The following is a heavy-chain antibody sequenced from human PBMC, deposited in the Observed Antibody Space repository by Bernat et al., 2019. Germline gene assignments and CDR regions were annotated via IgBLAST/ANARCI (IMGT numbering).Heavy chain of an antibody. CDR3: ARIRSLGGSGSYYKAYNYYGMDV. CDR2: IDWDDDK. Sequence: QVTLRESGPALVKPTQTLTLTCTFAGFSLSTSGMCLSWIRQPPGKALEWLARIDWDDDKYYSTSLKTRLTISKDTSKNQVVLTMTNMDPVDTATFYCARIRSLGGSGSYYKAYNYYGMDVWGQGTTVTVSS. V-gene: IGHV2-70*15. CDR1: GFSLSTSGMC. J-gene: IGHJ6*02. D-gene: IGHD3-10*01.